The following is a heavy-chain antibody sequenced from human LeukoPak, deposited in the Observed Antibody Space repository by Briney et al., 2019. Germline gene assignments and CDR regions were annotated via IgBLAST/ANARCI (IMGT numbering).Heavy chain of an antibody. CDR3: AKMASSGYYRDYFDY. CDR1: GFTVSSNY. Sequence: PGGSLRLSCAASGFTVSSNYMTWVRQAPGKGLEWVSVIYSGGSTYYADSVKGRFTVSRDNSKNTLYLQMNSLRAEDTAVYYCAKMASSGYYRDYFDYWGQGTLVTVSS. J-gene: IGHJ4*02. CDR2: IYSGGST. V-gene: IGHV3-53*01. D-gene: IGHD3-22*01.